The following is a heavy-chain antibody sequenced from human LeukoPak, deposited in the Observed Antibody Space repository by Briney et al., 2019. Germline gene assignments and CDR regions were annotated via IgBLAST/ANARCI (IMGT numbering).Heavy chain of an antibody. J-gene: IGHJ6*02. D-gene: IGHD3-10*01. CDR1: GYTFTGYY. CDR3: ARAFDRGVIPPPHFYCYYGMDV. V-gene: IGHV1-2*02. CDR2: INPNSGGT. Sequence: GASVKVSCKASGYTFTGYYMHWVRQAPGQGLEWMGWINPNSGGTNYAQKFQGRVTMTRDTSISTAYMELSRLRSDDTAVYYCARAFDRGVIPPPHFYCYYGMDVWGQGTTVTVSS.